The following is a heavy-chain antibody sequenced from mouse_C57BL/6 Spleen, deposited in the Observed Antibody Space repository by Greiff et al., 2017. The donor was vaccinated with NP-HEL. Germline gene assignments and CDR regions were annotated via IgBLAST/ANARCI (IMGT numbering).Heavy chain of an antibody. J-gene: IGHJ2*01. Sequence: VQLQQPGAELVRPGSSVKLSCKASGYTFTSYWMDWVKQRPGQGLEWIGNIYPSDSETHYNQKFKDKATLTVDKSSSTAYMQLSSLTSEDSAVYYCARDGSRYYFDYWGQGTTLTVSS. V-gene: IGHV1-61*01. CDR3: ARDGSRYYFDY. CDR2: IYPSDSET. CDR1: GYTFTSYW. D-gene: IGHD1-1*01.